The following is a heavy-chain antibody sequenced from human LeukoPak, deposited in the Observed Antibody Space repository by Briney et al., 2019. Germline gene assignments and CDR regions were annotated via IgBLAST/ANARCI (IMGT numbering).Heavy chain of an antibody. CDR1: GGTFNKYA. J-gene: IGHJ4*02. V-gene: IGHV1-69*13. CDR3: ARADRNSRKDRKSTSGRIMGGTTPEERGPFDD. D-gene: IGHD1-26*01. Sequence: SVKVSCKASGGTFNKYAIFWVRQAPGQGLEWMGGIIPIFDVADYAQKFQDRVAITADESTSIVYMELSSLTSEDTAVYYCARADRNSRKDRKSTSGRIMGGTTPEERGPFDDWGQGTLVIVSS. CDR2: IIPIFDVA.